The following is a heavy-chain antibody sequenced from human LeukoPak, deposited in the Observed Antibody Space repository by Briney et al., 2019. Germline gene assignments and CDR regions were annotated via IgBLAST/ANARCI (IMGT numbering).Heavy chain of an antibody. V-gene: IGHV4-4*07. CDR2: IYTSGST. J-gene: IGHJ5*02. D-gene: IGHD3-3*01. CDR1: GGSISSYY. CDR3: ARVPHGETIFGVMLYWLDP. Sequence: KPSETLSLTCTVSGGSISSYYWSWIRQPAGKGLEWIGRIYTSGSTNYNPSLKSRVTMSVDTSKNQFSLKLSSVTAADTAVYYCARVPHGETIFGVMLYWLDPWGQGTLVTVSS.